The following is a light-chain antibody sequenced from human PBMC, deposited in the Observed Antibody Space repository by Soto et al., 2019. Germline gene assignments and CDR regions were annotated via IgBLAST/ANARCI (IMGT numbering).Light chain of an antibody. CDR1: QSLLHITGETF. V-gene: IGKV2D-29*02. Sequence: VMPQTPLSLSVAPGQPASISCKSSQSLLHITGETFLFWYLQKPGQSPQLLIYEVSTRVSGVPDRFSGSGSGTDVTLEISRVETDDVGIYYCMQSTQLPPTFGQGTRLGIE. CDR3: MQSTQLPPT. J-gene: IGKJ5*01. CDR2: EVS.